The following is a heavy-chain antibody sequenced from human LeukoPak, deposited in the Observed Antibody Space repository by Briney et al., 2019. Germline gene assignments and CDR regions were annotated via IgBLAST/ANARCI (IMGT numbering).Heavy chain of an antibody. Sequence: SETLSLTCAVYGGSFSGYYWSWVRQPPGRGLEWIGEISQSGSTNYNPSLKSRITMSVDTSKNQFSLQLRSMTAADTAVYFCARATDDEFYLYYGMDVWGQGTTVTVSS. CDR2: ISQSGST. V-gene: IGHV4-34*01. CDR3: ARATDDEFYLYYGMDV. J-gene: IGHJ6*02. D-gene: IGHD3-16*01. CDR1: GGSFSGYY.